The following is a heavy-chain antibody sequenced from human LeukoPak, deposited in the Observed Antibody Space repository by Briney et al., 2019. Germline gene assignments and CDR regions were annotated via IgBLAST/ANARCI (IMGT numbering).Heavy chain of an antibody. V-gene: IGHV1-2*02. CDR3: ARSPGLDTAVVNRP. J-gene: IGHJ5*02. D-gene: IGHD5-18*01. CDR1: GYTFTGYY. Sequence: ASVKVSCKTSGYTFTGYYIHWVRQAPGQGLEGMGWINPNSGGTNYAQNFQGRVTMTRDTSINTAYMELGRLRSDDTAVYYCARSPGLDTAVVNRPWSQGTLITVSS. CDR2: INPNSGGT.